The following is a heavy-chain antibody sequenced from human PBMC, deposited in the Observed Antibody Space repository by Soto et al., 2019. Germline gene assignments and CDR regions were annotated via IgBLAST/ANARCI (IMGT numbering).Heavy chain of an antibody. CDR3: ARARSHYDFWCGIDSSYYMDV. CDR1: GFTFSDYY. Sequence: GGSLRLSCAASGFTFSDYYMSWIRQAPGKGLEWVSYISSSGSTIYYADSVKGRFTISRDNAKNSLYLQMNSLRAEDTAVYYCARARSHYDFWCGIDSSYYMDVWGKGNTLTVSS. D-gene: IGHD3-3*01. V-gene: IGHV3-11*01. CDR2: ISSSGSTI. J-gene: IGHJ6*03.